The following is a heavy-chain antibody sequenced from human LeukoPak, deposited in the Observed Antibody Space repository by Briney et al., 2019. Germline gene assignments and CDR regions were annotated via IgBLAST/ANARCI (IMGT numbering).Heavy chain of an antibody. V-gene: IGHV4-61*01. Sequence: SETLSLTCTVSGGSISSSSYYWSWIRQPPGKGLEWIGYIYYSGSTNYNPSLKSRVTISVDTSKNQFSLKLSSVTAADTAVYYCARDLGGYYDRWGQGTLVTVSS. D-gene: IGHD3-16*01. CDR2: IYYSGST. CDR1: GGSISSSSYY. CDR3: ARDLGGYYDR. J-gene: IGHJ4*02.